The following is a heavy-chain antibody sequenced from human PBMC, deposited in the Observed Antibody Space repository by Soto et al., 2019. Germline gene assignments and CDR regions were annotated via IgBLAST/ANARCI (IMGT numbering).Heavy chain of an antibody. CDR1: GGSISDYY. D-gene: IGHD1-26*01. CDR3: ARDRSSQGSYYFDY. Sequence: SETLSLTCTVSGGSISDYYWSWIRQPPGKGLEWIGYIHYSGTTNYNPSLKSRVTISVDVSKNQFSLKLTSVTAADTAVYYCARDRSSQGSYYFDYWGQGALVTVS. CDR2: IHYSGTT. V-gene: IGHV4-59*01. J-gene: IGHJ4*02.